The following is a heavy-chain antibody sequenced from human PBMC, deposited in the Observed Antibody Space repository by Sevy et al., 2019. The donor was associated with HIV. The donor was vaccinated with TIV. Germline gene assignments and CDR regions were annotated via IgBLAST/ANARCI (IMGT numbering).Heavy chain of an antibody. J-gene: IGHJ4*02. CDR2: IIPIFCTA. CDR3: ASGGIIVGAAFDY. D-gene: IGHD1-26*01. CDR1: GGTFSSYA. Sequence: ASVKVSCKASGGTFSSYAISWVRQAPGQGLEWMGRIIPIFCTANYAQKFQGRVTITADESASTAYMELSSLRSEDTAVYYCASGGIIVGAAFDYWGQGTLVTVSS. V-gene: IGHV1-69*13.